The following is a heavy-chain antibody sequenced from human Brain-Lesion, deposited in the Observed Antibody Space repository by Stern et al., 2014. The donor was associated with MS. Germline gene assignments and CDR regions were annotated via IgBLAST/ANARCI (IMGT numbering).Heavy chain of an antibody. Sequence: QVQLVESGPGLVKPSQTLSLTCSVSGGSISSGSYYWNWIRQPAGKGLEWIGRIYASGSTNYSHSPKSRAFISGDTSKNQFSLKLSSVTAADAAMYYCVRETGGYTYGDTDFFDFWGQGTLVTVSS. CDR1: GGSISSGSYY. CDR2: IYASGST. D-gene: IGHD5-18*01. CDR3: VRETGGYTYGDTDFFDF. J-gene: IGHJ4*02. V-gene: IGHV4-61*02.